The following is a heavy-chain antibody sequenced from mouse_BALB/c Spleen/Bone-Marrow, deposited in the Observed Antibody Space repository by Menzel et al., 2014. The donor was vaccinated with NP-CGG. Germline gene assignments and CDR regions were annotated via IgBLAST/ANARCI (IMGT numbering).Heavy chain of an antibody. CDR2: INPSTGYT. Sequence: QVQLKQSGAELAKPGASVKMSCKASGYTFTSYWMHWVKQRPGQGLEWIGYINPSTGYTEYNQKFKDKATLTADKSSSTAYMQLSSLTSEDFAVYYCARQITTVDYAMDYWGQGTSVTVSS. CDR3: ARQITTVDYAMDY. D-gene: IGHD1-1*01. CDR1: GYTFTSYW. J-gene: IGHJ4*01. V-gene: IGHV1-7*01.